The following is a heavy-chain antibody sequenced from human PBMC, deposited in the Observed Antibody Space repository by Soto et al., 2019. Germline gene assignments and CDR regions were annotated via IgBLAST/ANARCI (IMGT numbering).Heavy chain of an antibody. CDR3: ARDYDILTGRRAYYFDY. CDR2: IYSGGST. CDR1: GFTVSSNY. V-gene: IGHV3-53*04. Sequence: PGGSLRLSCAASGFTVSSNYMSWVRQAPGKGLEWVSVIYSGGSTYYADSVKGRFTISRHNSKNTLYLQMNSLRAEDTAVYYCARDYDILTGRRAYYFDYWGQGTLVTVSS. D-gene: IGHD3-9*01. J-gene: IGHJ4*02.